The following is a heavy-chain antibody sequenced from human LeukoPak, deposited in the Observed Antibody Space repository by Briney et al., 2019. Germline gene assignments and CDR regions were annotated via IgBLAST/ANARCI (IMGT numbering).Heavy chain of an antibody. V-gene: IGHV1-2*02. CDR3: ARGPGSSPSPLVQ. Sequence: ASVKVSCKASGYTFTGYYMHWVRQAPGQGLEWMGWINPNSGGTNYAQKFQGRVTMTRDTSISTAYMELSSLRSEDTAVYYCARGPGSSPSPLVQWGQGTLVTVSS. J-gene: IGHJ4*02. D-gene: IGHD2-2*01. CDR1: GYTFTGYY. CDR2: INPNSGGT.